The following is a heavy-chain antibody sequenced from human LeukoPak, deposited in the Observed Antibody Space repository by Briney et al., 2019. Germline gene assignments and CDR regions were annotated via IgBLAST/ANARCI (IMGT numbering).Heavy chain of an antibody. J-gene: IGHJ4*02. CDR1: EFVFSDYY. CDR3: AREMEGDYGSGTFFDL. CDR2: ISDSGSTI. D-gene: IGHD3-10*01. V-gene: IGHV3-11*01. Sequence: GGSLRLSCAASEFVFSDYYMSWIRQAPGKGLEWVSYISDSGSTIYYADSVKGRFTISRYNVKTSLYLQMNGLRAEDTAVYYCAREMEGDYGSGTFFDLWGQGNMVTVSS.